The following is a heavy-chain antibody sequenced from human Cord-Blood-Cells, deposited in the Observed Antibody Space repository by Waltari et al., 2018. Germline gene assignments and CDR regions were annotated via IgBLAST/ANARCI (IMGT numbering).Heavy chain of an antibody. Sequence: QVQLVESGGGVVQPGRSVRLSCAASGFTFSSYAMHWVRQAPGKGLELVEVIADDGSNKYYADSVKGRFTISRDNSKNTLYLQMNSLRAEDTAVYYCAREGVEQQLDYWGQGTLVTVSS. V-gene: IGHV3-30*04. D-gene: IGHD6-13*01. J-gene: IGHJ4*02. CDR3: AREGVEQQLDY. CDR2: IADDGSNK. CDR1: GFTFSSYA.